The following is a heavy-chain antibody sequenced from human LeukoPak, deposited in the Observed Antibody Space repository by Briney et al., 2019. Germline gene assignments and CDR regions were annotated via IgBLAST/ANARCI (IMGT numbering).Heavy chain of an antibody. D-gene: IGHD2-2*02. J-gene: IGHJ3*02. Sequence: ASVKVSCKASGGTFSSYAISWVRQAPGQGLEWMGGIIPIFGTANYAQKFQGRVTITTDESTSTAYMELSSLRSEDTAVYYCATDCSGTSCYTGGAFDIWGQGTMVTVSS. CDR3: ATDCSGTSCYTGGAFDI. CDR1: GGTFSSYA. V-gene: IGHV1-69*05. CDR2: IIPIFGTA.